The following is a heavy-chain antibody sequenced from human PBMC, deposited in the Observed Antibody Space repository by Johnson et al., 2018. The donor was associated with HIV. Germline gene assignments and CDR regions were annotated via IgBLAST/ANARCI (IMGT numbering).Heavy chain of an antibody. D-gene: IGHD6-13*01. CDR3: ARFSSSWYGRGRAGAFDI. V-gene: IGHV3-66*01. Sequence: VQLVESGGGVVQPGRSLRLSCAASGFTVSSNYMSWVRQAPGKGLEWVSVIYSGGSTYYADSVKGRFTISRDNSKNTLYLQMNSLRAEDTAVYYCARFSSSWYGRGRAGAFDIWGKGQWSPSLQ. CDR2: IYSGGST. J-gene: IGHJ3*02. CDR1: GFTVSSNY.